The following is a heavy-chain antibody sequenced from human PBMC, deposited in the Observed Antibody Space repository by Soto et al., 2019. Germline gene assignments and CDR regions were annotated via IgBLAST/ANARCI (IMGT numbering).Heavy chain of an antibody. J-gene: IGHJ4*02. CDR3: ASSVLVTSTMNYFDL. Sequence: GESLKISCKGSGYSFTNFWIAWVRQMPGEGLEWLGIIYPDDSDTRYSPSFLGQVTISADKSIKTTYLQWSSLKASDTAIYFCASSVLVTSTMNYFDLWGQGTLVTVS. CDR1: GYSFTNFW. CDR2: IYPDDSDT. D-gene: IGHD2-8*02. V-gene: IGHV5-51*01.